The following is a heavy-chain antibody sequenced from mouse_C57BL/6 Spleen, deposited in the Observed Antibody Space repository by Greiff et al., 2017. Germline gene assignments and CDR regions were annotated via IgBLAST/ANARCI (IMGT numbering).Heavy chain of an antibody. CDR3: ARPLYGAMDY. CDR2: IRNKANGYTT. D-gene: IGHD1-1*02. Sequence: EVQLVESGGGLVQPGGSLSLSCAASGFTFTDYYMSWVRQPPGKALEWLGFIRNKANGYTTEYSASVKGRFTISRDNSQSILYLQMNALRAEDSATYYCARPLYGAMDYWGQGTSVTVSS. CDR1: GFTFTDYY. V-gene: IGHV7-3*01. J-gene: IGHJ4*01.